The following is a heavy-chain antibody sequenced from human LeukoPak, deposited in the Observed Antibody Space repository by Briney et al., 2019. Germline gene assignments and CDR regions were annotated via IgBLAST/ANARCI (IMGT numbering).Heavy chain of an antibody. CDR1: GCSISSLY. Sequence: PSQTLSLTCTISGCSISSLYWSWIRQPPGKGLEWIGSIYYSGGTNYNPSLESRVTISVDTSKIQFSLKLSSVTAADTAVYYCARWQYTISSGWFDPWGQGTLVTVSS. V-gene: IGHV4-59*08. J-gene: IGHJ5*02. CDR3: ARWQYTISSGWFDP. CDR2: IYYSGGT. D-gene: IGHD6-6*01.